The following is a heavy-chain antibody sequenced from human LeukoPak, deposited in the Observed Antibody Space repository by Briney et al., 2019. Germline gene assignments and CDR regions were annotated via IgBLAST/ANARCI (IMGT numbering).Heavy chain of an antibody. CDR2: VRGRGGRT. CDR3: AGKYSSSWYGKNEKYFQH. V-gene: IGHV3-23*01. Sequence: PGGSLRLSCVTSGFIFSNYAMSWVRQAPGKGLEWVSTVRGRGGRTYYADSVKGRFTISRDNSKNTLYLQMNSLRAEDTAVYYCAGKYSSSWYGKNEKYFQHWGQGTLVTVSS. J-gene: IGHJ1*01. D-gene: IGHD6-13*01. CDR1: GFIFSNYA.